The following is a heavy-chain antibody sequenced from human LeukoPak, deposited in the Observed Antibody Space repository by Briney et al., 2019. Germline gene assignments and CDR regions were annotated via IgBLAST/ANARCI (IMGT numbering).Heavy chain of an antibody. J-gene: IGHJ4*02. CDR1: GYTLNAYY. CDR3: ARDKGSGSSIDY. D-gene: IGHD3-10*01. V-gene: IGHV1-2*02. Sequence: ASVTVSFTASGYTLNAYYINWVRQAPGQGLEWMGWINPNSGGTDYAQKFQGRVTVTRDTSINTAYMELSRLTSDDTAVYYCARDKGSGSSIDYWGQGTLVTVSS. CDR2: INPNSGGT.